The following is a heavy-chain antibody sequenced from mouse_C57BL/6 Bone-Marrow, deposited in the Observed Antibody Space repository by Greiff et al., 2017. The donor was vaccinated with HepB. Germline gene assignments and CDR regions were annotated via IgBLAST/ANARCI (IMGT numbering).Heavy chain of an antibody. V-gene: IGHV1-20*01. CDR1: GYSFTGYF. Sequence: VQLKESGPELVKPGDSVKISCKASGYSFTGYFMNWVMQSHGKSLEWIGRINPYNGDTFYNQKFKGKATLTVDKSSSTAHMELRSLTSEDSAVYYCASSYYYGSSYPAYWGQVTLVTVSA. D-gene: IGHD1-1*01. CDR3: ASSYYYGSSYPAY. CDR2: INPYNGDT. J-gene: IGHJ3*01.